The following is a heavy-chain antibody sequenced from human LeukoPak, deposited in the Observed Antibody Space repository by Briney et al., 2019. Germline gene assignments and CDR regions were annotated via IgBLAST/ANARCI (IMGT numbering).Heavy chain of an antibody. J-gene: IGHJ5*02. D-gene: IGHD6-13*01. V-gene: IGHV4-59*08. CDR1: GGSISSYY. CDR2: IYYSGST. Sequence: SETLSLTCTVSGGSISSYYWSWIRQPPGKGLEWIGYIYYSGSTNYNPSLKSRVTISVDTSKNQFSLKLSSVTAADTAVYYCARHRGSSWYPPNWFDPWGQGTLVTASS. CDR3: ARHRGSSWYPPNWFDP.